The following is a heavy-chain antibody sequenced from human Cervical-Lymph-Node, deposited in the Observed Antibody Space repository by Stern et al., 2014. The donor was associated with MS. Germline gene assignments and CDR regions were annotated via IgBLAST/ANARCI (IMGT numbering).Heavy chain of an antibody. CDR1: GYSFTTHY. D-gene: IGHD1-1*01. CDR3: TRVQRERRALDHFDP. Sequence: QVQLVQSGAEVKKPGASFNVSCEASGYSFTTHYMHWIRQAPGEGLEWVGMINPNSGTPTYARQFHGRVIITRDTSTSTIYLELTGLRSADTAVYFCTRVQRERRALDHFDPWGQGTLVTVSS. J-gene: IGHJ5*02. CDR2: INPNSGTP. V-gene: IGHV1-46*03.